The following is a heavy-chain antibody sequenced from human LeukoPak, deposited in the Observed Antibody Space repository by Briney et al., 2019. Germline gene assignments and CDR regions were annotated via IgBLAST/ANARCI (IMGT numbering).Heavy chain of an antibody. J-gene: IGHJ3*02. CDR3: ARGSAPSIVATISPDDAFDI. CDR2: ISYDGSNK. Sequence: GGSLRLSCAASGFTFSSYAMHWVRQAPGKGLEWVGVISYDGSNKSYANSVKGRFTISRDNSKNTLYLQMNSLRAEDTAVYYCARGSAPSIVATISPDDAFDIWGQGTMVTVSS. CDR1: GFTFSSYA. V-gene: IGHV3-30*04. D-gene: IGHD5-12*01.